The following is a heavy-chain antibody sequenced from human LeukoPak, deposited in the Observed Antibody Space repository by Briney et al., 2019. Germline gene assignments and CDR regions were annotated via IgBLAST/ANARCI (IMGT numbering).Heavy chain of an antibody. J-gene: IGHJ4*02. D-gene: IGHD3-10*01. Sequence: PGGSLRLSCAASGFTVSSNYMSWVRQAPGKGLEWVSVIYSGGSTYYADSVKGRFTISRDNAKNSLYLQMNSLRAEDTAVYYCARGITMVRGVIIPPFDYWGQGTLVTVSS. CDR2: IYSGGST. CDR3: ARGITMVRGVIIPPFDY. V-gene: IGHV3-66*01. CDR1: GFTVSSNY.